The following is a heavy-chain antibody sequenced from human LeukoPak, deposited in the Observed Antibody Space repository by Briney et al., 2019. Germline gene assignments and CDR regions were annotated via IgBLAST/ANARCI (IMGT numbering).Heavy chain of an antibody. D-gene: IGHD5-12*01. Sequence: PGGSLRLSCAASGFTFSSYGMHWVRQALGKGPEWVAVIWYDGSNKYYADSVKGRFTISRDNSKNTLYLQMNSLRADDTAVYYCAKDQDVATTATFDYWAKGTLVTVSS. CDR2: IWYDGSNK. J-gene: IGHJ4*01. CDR1: GFTFSSYG. CDR3: AKDQDVATTATFDY. V-gene: IGHV3-33*06.